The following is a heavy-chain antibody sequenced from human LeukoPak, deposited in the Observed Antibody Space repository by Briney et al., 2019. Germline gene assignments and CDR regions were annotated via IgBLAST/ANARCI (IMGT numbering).Heavy chain of an antibody. J-gene: IGHJ6*04. CDR1: GESISSTGYY. CDR2: MSYSGNT. Sequence: PSETPSLTCTVSGESISSTGYYWGWIRQPPGKGLEWIGHMSYSGNTFYSPSLKSRVTISVDTSKNHFSLKLTSVTAADMSIYCGARHIAYSSMDVWGKGTMVTVST. CDR3: ARHIAYSSMDV. V-gene: IGHV4-39*01. D-gene: IGHD2-21*01.